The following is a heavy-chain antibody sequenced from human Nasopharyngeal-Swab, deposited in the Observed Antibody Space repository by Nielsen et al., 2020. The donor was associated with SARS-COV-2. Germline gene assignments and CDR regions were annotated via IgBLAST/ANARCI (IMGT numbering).Heavy chain of an antibody. D-gene: IGHD2-2*01. CDR2: INPNSGGT. CDR1: GYTFTSYG. V-gene: IGHV1-2*02. J-gene: IGHJ5*02. Sequence: ASVKVSCKASGYTFTSYGISWVRQAPGQGLEWMGWINPNSGGTNYAQKFQGRVTMTRDTSISTAYMELSRLRSDDTAVYYCARESREVVPAANWFDPWGQGTLVTVSS. CDR3: ARESREVVPAANWFDP.